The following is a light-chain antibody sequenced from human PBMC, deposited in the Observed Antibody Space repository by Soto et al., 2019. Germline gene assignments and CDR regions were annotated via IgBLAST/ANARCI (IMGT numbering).Light chain of an antibody. CDR2: ATS. V-gene: IGKV1-12*01. J-gene: IGKJ4*01. CDR1: QNINSW. CDR3: QQTDNFPLT. Sequence: DIPMTQSPSSVSASVGNRVTITCRASQNINSWLAWYQQKPGKAPKFLIYATSSFQSGVPSRFSGSGSWTDFTLTISSLQPEDFATYYCQQTDNFPLTFGGGTKIEIK.